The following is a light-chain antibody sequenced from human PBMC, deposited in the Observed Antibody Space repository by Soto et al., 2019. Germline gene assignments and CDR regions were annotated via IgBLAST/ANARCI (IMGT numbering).Light chain of an antibody. V-gene: IGKV1-5*01. CDR2: DAS. Sequence: DIQMTPSPSTLSASVVDRVTITCRASQSISRWLAWYQQTPGKAPKALIYDASTLRSGVPSRFSGGGSGTEFTLTISSLQPDDFATYYCQQYNTYSTFGQGTRLEIK. J-gene: IGKJ5*01. CDR1: QSISRW. CDR3: QQYNTYST.